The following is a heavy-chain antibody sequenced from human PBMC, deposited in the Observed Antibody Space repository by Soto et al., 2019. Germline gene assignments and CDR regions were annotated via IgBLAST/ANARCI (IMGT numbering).Heavy chain of an antibody. CDR2: INRNGDTT. Sequence: AGGSLRLSCAASGFNFNAYTIHWVRQAPGKGLEWVSLINRNGDTTFYADSVKGRFTLSRDNSKNSLYLQMNSLRADDTALYYCAKELYDIGGYSGFDCWGRGTLVTVSS. J-gene: IGHJ4*02. CDR3: AKELYDIGGYSGFDC. D-gene: IGHD3-22*01. V-gene: IGHV3-43*01. CDR1: GFNFNAYT.